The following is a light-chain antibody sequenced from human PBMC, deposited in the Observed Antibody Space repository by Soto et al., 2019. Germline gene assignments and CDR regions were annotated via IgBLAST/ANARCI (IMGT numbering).Light chain of an antibody. J-gene: IGKJ5*01. CDR3: QQRSNR. CDR1: QNIRTK. V-gene: IGKV3-15*01. CDR2: GAS. Sequence: EIVMTQSPATLSVSPGEGATLSCRASQNIRTKLAWYQQKPGQAPRLLISGASTRATAIPVRFSGSGSGTEFALAISSLQSEDFAVYYCQQRSNRFGQGTRLEIK.